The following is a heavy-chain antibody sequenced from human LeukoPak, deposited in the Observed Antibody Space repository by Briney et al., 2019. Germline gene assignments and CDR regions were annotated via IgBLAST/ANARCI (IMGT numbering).Heavy chain of an antibody. CDR2: ISSNGGST. Sequence: SGGSLRLSCAASGFTFSSYAMHWVRQAPGKGLEYVSAISSNGGSTYYANSVKGRFTISRDNSKNTLYLQMNSLRAEDTAVSDCARAPRGCSGGSCYNYWGQGTLVTVSS. CDR3: ARAPRGCSGGSCYNY. CDR1: GFTFSSYA. D-gene: IGHD2-15*01. J-gene: IGHJ4*02. V-gene: IGHV3-64*01.